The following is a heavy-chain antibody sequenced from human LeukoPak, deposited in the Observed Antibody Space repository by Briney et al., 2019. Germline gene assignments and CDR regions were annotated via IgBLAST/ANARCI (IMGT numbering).Heavy chain of an antibody. Sequence: SVKVSCKASGGTFSSYAISWVRQAPGQGLEWMGGIIPIFGTANYAQKFQGRVTITADESTSTAYMELSSLRSEDTAVYYCATVGATRSPFDYWGQGTLVTVSS. CDR2: IIPIFGTA. D-gene: IGHD1-26*01. CDR1: GGTFSSYA. CDR3: ATVGATRSPFDY. J-gene: IGHJ4*02. V-gene: IGHV1-69*13.